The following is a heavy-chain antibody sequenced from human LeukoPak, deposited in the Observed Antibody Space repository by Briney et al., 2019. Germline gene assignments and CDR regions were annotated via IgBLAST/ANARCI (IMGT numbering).Heavy chain of an antibody. D-gene: IGHD3-10*01. J-gene: IGHJ5*02. CDR2: IYSGGST. CDR3: AREGANYDGSGSYYSRFGWFDP. V-gene: IGHV3-53*01. CDR1: GFTVSSNY. Sequence: GGSLRLSCAASGFTVSSNYMSWVRQAPGKGLEWVSVIYSGGSTYYADSVKGRFTISRDNSKNTLYLQMNSLRAEDTAVYYCAREGANYDGSGSYYSRFGWFDPWGQGTLVTVSS.